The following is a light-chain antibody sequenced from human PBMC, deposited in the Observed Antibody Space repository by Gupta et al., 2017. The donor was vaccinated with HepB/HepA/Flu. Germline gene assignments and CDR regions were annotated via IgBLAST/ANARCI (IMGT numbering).Light chain of an antibody. J-gene: IGKJ1*01. Sequence: DIRMTQSPSSLSASVGDRVTITWRARSSISKYLNWYQHKPGKVPALLIDGASNLEGGVPSRFSGSGSGTDFTLTITSLQPEDFATYYCQQSHSIPWTFGQGTKVEIK. CDR1: SSISKY. CDR2: GAS. V-gene: IGKV1-39*01. CDR3: QQSHSIPWT.